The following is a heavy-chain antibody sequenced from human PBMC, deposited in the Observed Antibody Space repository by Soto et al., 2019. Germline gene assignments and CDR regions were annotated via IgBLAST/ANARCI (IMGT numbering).Heavy chain of an antibody. V-gene: IGHV1-24*01. Sequence: ASVKVSCKVSGYTLTELSMHWVRQAPGKGLEWMGGIIPILGTPNYAQKFQGRVTITADKSTSTAYMELSSLRSEDTAVYYCARERSRYDRSGYYRPDYWGQGTLVTVSS. CDR1: GYTLTELS. D-gene: IGHD3-22*01. CDR3: ARERSRYDRSGYYRPDY. CDR2: IIPILGTP. J-gene: IGHJ4*02.